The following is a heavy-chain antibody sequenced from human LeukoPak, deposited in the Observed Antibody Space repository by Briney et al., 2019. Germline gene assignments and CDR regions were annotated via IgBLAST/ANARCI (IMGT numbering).Heavy chain of an antibody. Sequence: SVKVSCKASGGTFSSYAISWVRQAPGQGLEWMGRIIPILGIANYAQKFQGRVTITADKSTSTAYMELSSLRSEDTAVYYCARSHYCGGDCYSNYWGQGTLVTVSS. CDR1: GGTFSSYA. J-gene: IGHJ4*02. CDR3: ARSHYCGGDCYSNY. D-gene: IGHD2-21*02. V-gene: IGHV1-69*04. CDR2: IIPILGIA.